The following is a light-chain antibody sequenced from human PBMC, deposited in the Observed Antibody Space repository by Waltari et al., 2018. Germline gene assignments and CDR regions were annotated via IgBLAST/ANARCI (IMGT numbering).Light chain of an antibody. V-gene: IGKV1-9*01. J-gene: IGKJ4*01. CDR2: AAS. CDR1: QGIRSF. Sequence: IQLTQSPSSLSASAGDRVAITCRASQGIRSFLAWYQQKPGKAHELLIYAASTLQSGVTSRFSGSGSGTDFSLTISSLQPEDFATYYCQQFNSYPLTFGGGTKVEIK. CDR3: QQFNSYPLT.